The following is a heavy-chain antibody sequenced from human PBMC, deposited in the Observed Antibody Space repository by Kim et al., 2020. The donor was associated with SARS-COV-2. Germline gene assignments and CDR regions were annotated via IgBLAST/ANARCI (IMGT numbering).Heavy chain of an antibody. J-gene: IGHJ4*02. CDR3: ARPHYGSGSYFHFDY. D-gene: IGHD3-10*01. CDR2: IYPGDSGT. V-gene: IGHV5-51*01. CDR1: GYSFTSYW. Sequence: GESLKISCKGSGYSFTSYWIGWVRQMPGKGLEWIGIIYPGDSGTRYSPYFQGQVTISADKSISTAYLQWSSLKASDTAMYYCARPHYGSGSYFHFDYWGQGTLVTVSS.